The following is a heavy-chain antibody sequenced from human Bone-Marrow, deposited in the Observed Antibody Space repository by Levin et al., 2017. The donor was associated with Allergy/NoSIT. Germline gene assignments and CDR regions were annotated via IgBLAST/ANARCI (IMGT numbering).Heavy chain of an antibody. CDR1: GGSISSSNW. D-gene: IGHD6-25*01. Sequence: SETLSLTCAVSGGSISSSNWWSWVRQPPGKGLEWIGEIYYSGSTNYNPSLKSRVTISVDKSKKQFSLKLSSVTAADTAVYYCARLNHFSAYMDVWGKGTTVTVSS. CDR3: ARLNHFSAYMDV. CDR2: IYYSGST. J-gene: IGHJ6*03. V-gene: IGHV4-4*02.